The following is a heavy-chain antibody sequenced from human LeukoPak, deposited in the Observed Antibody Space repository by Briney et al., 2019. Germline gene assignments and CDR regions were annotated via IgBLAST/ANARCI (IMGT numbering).Heavy chain of an antibody. Sequence: GGSLRLSCTASGFTFSNYCMHWVRQAPGQGLVWVARIKRDGASTNYADSVKGRFTISRDNAKNTVYLQMNSLRDEDTAVYFCARDGKCYDHMDVWGKGTTVTVSS. V-gene: IGHV3-74*01. D-gene: IGHD1-26*01. CDR2: IKRDGAST. CDR1: GFTFSNYC. CDR3: ARDGKCYDHMDV. J-gene: IGHJ6*03.